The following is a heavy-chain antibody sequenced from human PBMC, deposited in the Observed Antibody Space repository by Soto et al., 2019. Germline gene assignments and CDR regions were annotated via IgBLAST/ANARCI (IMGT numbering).Heavy chain of an antibody. CDR1: GFTFSTYW. V-gene: IGHV3-7*04. CDR3: VRGDYHDTTGPFSDAFDI. J-gene: IGHJ3*02. CDR2: IKPDGSEK. D-gene: IGHD3-22*01. Sequence: GGSLRLSCAASGFTFSTYWMSWVRRAPGKGLEWVANIKPDGSEKWYVDSVKGRFTISRDNAKDSLYLQMISLRVEDTAMYYCVRGDYHDTTGPFSDAFDIWGQGTMVTVSS.